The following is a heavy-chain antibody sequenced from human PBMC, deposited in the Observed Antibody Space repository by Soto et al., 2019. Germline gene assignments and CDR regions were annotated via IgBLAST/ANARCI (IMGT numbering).Heavy chain of an antibody. CDR1: GASIHNGGYF. J-gene: IGHJ5*02. D-gene: IGHD7-27*01. CDR2: IHNSGST. CDR3: ARVPGP. V-gene: IGHV4-30-2*01. Sequence: TLSLTCSVSGASIHNGGYFWSWLRQPPEKGLEWIGYIHNSGSTCYNPSLKSRVTISVDRSKNQFSLKLSSVTAADTAVYYCARVPGPWRQGTLVTVSS.